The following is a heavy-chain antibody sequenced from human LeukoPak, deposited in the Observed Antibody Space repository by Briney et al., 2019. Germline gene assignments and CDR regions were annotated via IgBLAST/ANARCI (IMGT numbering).Heavy chain of an antibody. CDR3: AREFLPPYCSGGSCYGGYFQH. CDR1: GYTFTSYG. V-gene: IGHV1-18*01. Sequence: ASVKVSCKASGYTFTSYGISWVRQAPGQGLEWMGWISAYNGNTNYAQKLQGRATMTTDTSTSTAYMELRSLRSDDTAVYYCAREFLPPYCSGGSCYGGYFQHWGQGTLVTVSS. D-gene: IGHD2-15*01. CDR2: ISAYNGNT. J-gene: IGHJ1*01.